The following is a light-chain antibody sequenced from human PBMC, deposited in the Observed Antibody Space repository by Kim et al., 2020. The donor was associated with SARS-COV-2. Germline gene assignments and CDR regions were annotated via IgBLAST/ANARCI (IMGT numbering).Light chain of an antibody. CDR3: SSRTSTSTWV. Sequence: GQSITISCTVTSSDVGGYNYVFWYQRRPGKAPRLLIYDVTVRPSGVSYRFSGSKSGNTASLTISGLQAEDEADYYCSSRTSTSTWVFGGGTKVTVL. J-gene: IGLJ3*02. CDR1: SSDVGGYNY. V-gene: IGLV2-14*04. CDR2: DVT.